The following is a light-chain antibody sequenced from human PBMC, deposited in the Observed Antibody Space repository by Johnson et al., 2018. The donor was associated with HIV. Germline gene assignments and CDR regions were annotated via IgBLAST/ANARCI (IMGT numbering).Light chain of an antibody. CDR1: SSTIGNNF. CDR3: GTWDNGLSAYV. Sequence: SVLTQPPSVSAAPGQKVTISCSGSSSTIGNNFVSWYQVLPGTAPKLLIYKDNERPSGIPDRFSGSKSCTSATLGITGLQTGDEADYYCGTWDNGLSAYVFGTGTKVTVL. V-gene: IGLV1-51*02. J-gene: IGLJ1*01. CDR2: KDN.